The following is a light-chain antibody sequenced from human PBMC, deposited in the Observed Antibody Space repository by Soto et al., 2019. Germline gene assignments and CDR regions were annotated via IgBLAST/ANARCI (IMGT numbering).Light chain of an antibody. CDR2: DAS. Sequence: MTQSPATLSVSPGESATLSYRASQSISSWLACYQQKPGKAPKLLIYDASSLESGVPSRFSGSGSGTEFTLTISSLQPDDFATYYCQQYNSYSRAFGGGTKVDIK. J-gene: IGKJ4*01. CDR3: QQYNSYSRA. V-gene: IGKV1-5*01. CDR1: QSISSW.